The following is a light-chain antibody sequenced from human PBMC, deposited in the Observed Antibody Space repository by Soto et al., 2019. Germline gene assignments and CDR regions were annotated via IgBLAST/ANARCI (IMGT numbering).Light chain of an antibody. CDR2: GGS. Sequence: EIVLTQSPGTLSLSPGERATLSCRASQSVTSTYLAWYQQKPGQSPRLIIYGGSTRASGFPDRFSGGGSGTDFTLTISRLEPEDSAVYYCHCQQFDGSRMYSFGQGTKLEI. J-gene: IGKJ2*03. V-gene: IGKV3-20*01. CDR1: QSVTSTY. CDR3: HCQQFDGSRMYS.